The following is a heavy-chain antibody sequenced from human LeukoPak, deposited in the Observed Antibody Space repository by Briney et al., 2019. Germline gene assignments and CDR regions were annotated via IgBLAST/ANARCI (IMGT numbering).Heavy chain of an antibody. CDR3: ARTYYDILTGYYGLFDY. V-gene: IGHV3-21*01. Sequence: PGGSLRLSCAASGFTFSRNSMNWGRQAQGKGLGWVSSISSSSSYIYYADSVKGRFTISRDNAKNSLYLQMNSLRAEDTAVYYCARTYYDILTGYYGLFDYWGQGTLVTVSS. CDR1: GFTFSRNS. D-gene: IGHD3-9*01. CDR2: ISSSSSYI. J-gene: IGHJ4*02.